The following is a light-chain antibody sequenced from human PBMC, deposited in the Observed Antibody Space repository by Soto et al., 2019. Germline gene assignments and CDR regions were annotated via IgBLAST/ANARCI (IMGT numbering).Light chain of an antibody. Sequence: QAVVTQPPSASGTPGQRVTISCSGSSSNIGSNTVNWYQRLPGTAPKLLIYSNNQRPSGVPDRFSGSKSGTSASLAISGLQSEDEADYYCAAWDDSLNGFYVFGTGTKLTVL. CDR3: AAWDDSLNGFYV. V-gene: IGLV1-44*01. J-gene: IGLJ1*01. CDR1: SSNIGSNT. CDR2: SNN.